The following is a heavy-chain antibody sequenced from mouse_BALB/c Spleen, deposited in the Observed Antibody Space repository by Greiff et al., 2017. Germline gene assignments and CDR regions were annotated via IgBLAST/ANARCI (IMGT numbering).Heavy chain of an antibody. CDR1: GFAFSSYD. CDR2: ISSGGGST. V-gene: IGHV5-12-1*01. Sequence: EVQGVESGGGLVKPGGSLKLSCAASGFAFSSYDMSWVRQTPEKRLEWVAYISSGGGSTYYPDTVKGRFTISRDNAKNTLYLQMSSLKSEDTAMYYCARQGYYGSNFDYWGQGTTLTVSS. CDR3: ARQGYYGSNFDY. J-gene: IGHJ2*01. D-gene: IGHD1-1*01.